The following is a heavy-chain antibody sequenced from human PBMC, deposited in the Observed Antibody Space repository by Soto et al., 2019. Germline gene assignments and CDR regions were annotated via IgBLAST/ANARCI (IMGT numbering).Heavy chain of an antibody. J-gene: IGHJ6*02. CDR1: GFTFSSYG. V-gene: IGHV3-33*01. D-gene: IGHD6-19*01. Sequence: GGSLRLSCAASGFTFSSYGMHLVRQAPGKGLEWVAVIWYDGSNKYYADSVKGRFTISRDNSKNTLYLQMNSLRAEDTAVYYCARVLRARGYSSGWYVDYYYGMDVWGQGTTVTVSS. CDR3: ARVLRARGYSSGWYVDYYYGMDV. CDR2: IWYDGSNK.